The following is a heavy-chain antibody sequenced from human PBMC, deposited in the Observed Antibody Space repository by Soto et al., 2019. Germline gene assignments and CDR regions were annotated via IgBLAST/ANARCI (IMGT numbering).Heavy chain of an antibody. CDR2: ISSSGSTI. V-gene: IGHV3-48*01. CDR3: ARDAAAGAFDI. Sequence: GGSLRLSCAASGFTFSSYSMNWVRQAPGKGLEWVSYISSSGSTIYYADSVKGRFTISRDNAKNSLYLQMNSLRAEDTAVYYCARDAAAGAFDIWGQGTMVTVSS. CDR1: GFTFSSYS. D-gene: IGHD6-25*01. J-gene: IGHJ3*02.